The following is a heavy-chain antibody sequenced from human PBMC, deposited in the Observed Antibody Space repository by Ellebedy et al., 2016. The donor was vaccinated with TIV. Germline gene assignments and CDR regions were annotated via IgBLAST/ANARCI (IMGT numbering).Heavy chain of an antibody. V-gene: IGHV3-48*01. J-gene: IGHJ4*02. CDR3: AKDLGFYGSASHY. Sequence: PGGSLRLSCAASGFTFSSYTMNWVRQAPGKGLEWLSQISSSSSSIYYADSVKGRFTISRDNSKNTLYLQMNSLRAEDTAVYYCAKDLGFYGSASHYWGQGTLVTVSS. D-gene: IGHD3-10*01. CDR1: GFTFSSYT. CDR2: ISSSSSSI.